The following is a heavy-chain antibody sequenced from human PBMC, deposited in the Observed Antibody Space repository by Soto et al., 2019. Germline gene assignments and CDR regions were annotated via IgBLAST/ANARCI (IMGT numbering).Heavy chain of an antibody. CDR2: ISSDGSTI. D-gene: IGHD3-10*01. CDR3: ARGTVSGSFLIDY. J-gene: IGHJ4*02. V-gene: IGHV3-30-3*01. Sequence: QVLLVESGGGVVQPGTSLTLSCAASGFPFTSYAMHWVRQTPEKGLQWLTIISSDGSTIHYVDSVKGRFTISRDNSKNTAYLQMNSLRADDTAVYYCARGTVSGSFLIDYWGQGTLVTVSS. CDR1: GFPFTSYA.